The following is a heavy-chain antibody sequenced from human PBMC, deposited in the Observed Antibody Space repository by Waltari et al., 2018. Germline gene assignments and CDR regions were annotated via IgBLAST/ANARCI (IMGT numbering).Heavy chain of an antibody. CDR2: IYYSGST. V-gene: IGHV4-39*01. CDR3: ARPRGEYYFDY. CDR1: GFTFSSYA. J-gene: IGHJ4*02. Sequence: VQLVESGGGLVQPGGSLRLSCAASGFTFSSYAMSWVRQAPGKGLEWIGSIYYSGSTYYNPSLKSRVTISVDTSKNQFSLKLSSVTAADTAVYYCARPRGEYYFDYWGQGTLVTVSS. D-gene: IGHD3-16*01.